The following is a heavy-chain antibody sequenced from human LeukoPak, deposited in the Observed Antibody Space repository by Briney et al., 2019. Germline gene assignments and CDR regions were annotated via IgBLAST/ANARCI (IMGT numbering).Heavy chain of an antibody. CDR1: GGSFRGYY. CDR3: ARGQGGIAARLDY. CDR2: INHSGST. V-gene: IGHV4-34*01. J-gene: IGHJ4*02. Sequence: SETLSLTCAVYGGSFRGYYWSWIRQPPGKGPEWIGEINHSGSTNYNPSLKSRVTISVDTSKNQFSLKLSSVTAADTAVYYCARGQGGIAARLDYWGQGTLVTVSS. D-gene: IGHD6-6*01.